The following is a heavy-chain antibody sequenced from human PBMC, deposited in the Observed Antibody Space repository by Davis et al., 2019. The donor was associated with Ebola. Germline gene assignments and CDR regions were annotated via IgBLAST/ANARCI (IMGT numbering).Heavy chain of an antibody. CDR1: GFTFSSYA. J-gene: IGHJ6*04. Sequence: PGGSLRLSCAASGFTFSSYAMHWVRQAPGKGLEWVAVISYDGSNKYYADSVKGRFTISRDNSKNTLYLQMNSLRAEDTAVYYCAREGGGYETFYYYYGMDVWGKGTTVTVSS. V-gene: IGHV3-30-3*01. CDR2: ISYDGSNK. D-gene: IGHD5-12*01. CDR3: AREGGGYETFYYYYGMDV.